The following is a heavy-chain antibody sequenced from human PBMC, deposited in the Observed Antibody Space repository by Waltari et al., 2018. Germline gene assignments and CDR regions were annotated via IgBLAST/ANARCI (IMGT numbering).Heavy chain of an antibody. CDR1: GGSISSYS. CDR3: ATSEGVGATTTAFDI. CDR2: IYYSGST. J-gene: IGHJ3*02. D-gene: IGHD1-26*01. Sequence: QVQLQESGPGLVKPSETLSLTCTVPGGSISSYSWSWIRQPPGKGLEWIGYIYYSGSTNYNPSLKSRVTISVDTSKNQFSLKLSSVTAADTAVYYCATSEGVGATTTAFDIWGQGTMVTVSS. V-gene: IGHV4-59*01.